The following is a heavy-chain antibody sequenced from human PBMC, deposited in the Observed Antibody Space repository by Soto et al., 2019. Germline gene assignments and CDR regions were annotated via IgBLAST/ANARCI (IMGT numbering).Heavy chain of an antibody. Sequence: ASVNVSFKASGYTFTGYYMHWVRPAPGQWLELMGWINPNSGGTNYAHKFQGWVTMTRDTSISTAYMELSRLRSDDTAVYYCARTALPGTSLDYWGHGTLVTVPQ. CDR2: INPNSGGT. J-gene: IGHJ4*01. CDR1: GYTFTGYY. V-gene: IGHV1-2*04. D-gene: IGHD6-19*01. CDR3: ARTALPGTSLDY.